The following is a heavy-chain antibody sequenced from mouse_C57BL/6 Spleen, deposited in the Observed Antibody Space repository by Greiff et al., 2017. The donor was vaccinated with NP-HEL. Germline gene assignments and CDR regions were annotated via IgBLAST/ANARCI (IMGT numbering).Heavy chain of an antibody. D-gene: IGHD2-3*01. J-gene: IGHJ3*01. Sequence: QVQLKQSGAELVRPGTSVKVSCKASGYAFTNYLIEWVKQRPGQGLEWIVVINPGSGGTNYNEKFKGKATLTADKSSSTAYMQLSSLTSEDSAVYFCARCDDGYSWFAYWGQGTLVTVSA. V-gene: IGHV1-54*01. CDR2: INPGSGGT. CDR1: GYAFTNYL. CDR3: ARCDDGYSWFAY.